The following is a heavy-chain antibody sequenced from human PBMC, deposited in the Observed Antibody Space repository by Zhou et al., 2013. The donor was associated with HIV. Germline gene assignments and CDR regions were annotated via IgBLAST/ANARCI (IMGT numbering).Heavy chain of an antibody. Sequence: QVQLVQSGTEVKKPGASVKVSSKASGYAFISYGINWVRQAPGQGLEWMGWISVYSGNTNYAQKFQGRVTMTTDRSTSTAYMDLRSLGSDDTAVYYCARDEDTSCFHCPPSPSFDYWGQGTLVTVSS. J-gene: IGHJ4*01. V-gene: IGHV1-18*01. CDR1: GYAFISYG. CDR3: ARDEDTSCFHCPPSPSFDY. D-gene: IGHD2-2*01. CDR2: ISVYSGNT.